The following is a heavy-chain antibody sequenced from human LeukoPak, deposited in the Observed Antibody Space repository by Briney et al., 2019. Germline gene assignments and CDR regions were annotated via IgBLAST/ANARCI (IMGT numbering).Heavy chain of an antibody. CDR3: ARVGYDILTGYYGYFDY. J-gene: IGHJ4*02. V-gene: IGHV1-8*01. D-gene: IGHD3-9*01. CDR1: GYTFTSYD. Sequence: GASVKVSCKSSGYTFTSYDINWVRQATGQGLEWMGWMNPNSGNTGYAQKFQGRVTMTRNTSISTAYMEPSSLRSEDTAVYYCARVGYDILTGYYGYFDYWGQGTLVTVSS. CDR2: MNPNSGNT.